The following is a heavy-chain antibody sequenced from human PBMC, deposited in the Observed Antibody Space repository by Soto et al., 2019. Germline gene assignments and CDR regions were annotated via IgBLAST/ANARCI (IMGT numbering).Heavy chain of an antibody. CDR1: GGSVSSGSDY. V-gene: IGHV4-61*01. CDR2: IYYSGST. Sequence: SETQSLTYDVSGGSVSSGSDYWSWIRQPPGKGLEWIGYIYYSGSTNYNPSLKSRVTISVDTSKNQFSLKLSSVTAADTAVYYCARQVPNWFDPWGQGTLVTVSS. CDR3: ARQVPNWFDP. J-gene: IGHJ5*02.